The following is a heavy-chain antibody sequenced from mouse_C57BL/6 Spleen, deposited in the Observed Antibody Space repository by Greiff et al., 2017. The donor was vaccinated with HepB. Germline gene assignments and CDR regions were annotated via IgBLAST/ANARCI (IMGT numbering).Heavy chain of an antibody. D-gene: IGHD2-4*01. J-gene: IGHJ4*01. CDR1: GYTFTDYY. CDR2: INPYNGGT. V-gene: IGHV1-19*01. Sequence: VQLQQSGPVLVKPGASVKMSCKASGYTFTDYYMNWVKQSHGKSLEWIGVINPYNGGTSYNQKFKGKATLTVDKSSSTAYMELNSLTSEDSAVYYCARDDYPLYAMDYWGQGTSVTVSS. CDR3: ARDDYPLYAMDY.